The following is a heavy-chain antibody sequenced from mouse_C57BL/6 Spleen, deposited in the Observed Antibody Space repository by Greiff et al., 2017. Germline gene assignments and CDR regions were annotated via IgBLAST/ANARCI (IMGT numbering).Heavy chain of an antibody. CDR2: ISNGGGST. D-gene: IGHD1-1*01. J-gene: IGHJ4*01. V-gene: IGHV5-12*01. CDR1: GFTFSDYY. Sequence: DVQLVESGGGLVQPGGSLKLSCAASGFTFSDYYMYWVRQTPEKRLEWVAYISNGGGSTYYPDTVKGRFTISRDNAKNTLYLQMSRLKSEDTAMYYCARHKITTVGYAMDYWGQGTSVTVSS. CDR3: ARHKITTVGYAMDY.